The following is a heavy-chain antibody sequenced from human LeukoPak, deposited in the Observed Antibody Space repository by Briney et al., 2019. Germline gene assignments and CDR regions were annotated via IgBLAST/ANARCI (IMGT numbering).Heavy chain of an antibody. J-gene: IGHJ5*02. D-gene: IGHD6-13*01. Sequence: SETLSLTCTVSGGSISSHYWSWIRQPPGKGLEWIGYIYYSGSTNYSPSLKSRVTISVDTSKNQFSLKLSSVTAADTAVYYCARADSSSWSNWFDPWGQGTLVTVSS. CDR1: GGSISSHY. CDR3: ARADSSSWSNWFDP. CDR2: IYYSGST. V-gene: IGHV4-59*11.